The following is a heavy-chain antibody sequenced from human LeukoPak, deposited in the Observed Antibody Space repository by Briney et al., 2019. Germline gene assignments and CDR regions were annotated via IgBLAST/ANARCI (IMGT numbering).Heavy chain of an antibody. J-gene: IGHJ3*02. CDR2: ISWNSGSI. CDR3: AKDGSFDI. CDR1: GFTFDDYA. Sequence: GGSLRLSCAASGFTFDDYAMHWVRHAPGKGLEWVSGISWNSGSIGYADSVKGRFTISRDNAKNSLYLQMNSLRAEDTALYYCAKDGSFDIWGQGTMVTVSS. V-gene: IGHV3-9*01.